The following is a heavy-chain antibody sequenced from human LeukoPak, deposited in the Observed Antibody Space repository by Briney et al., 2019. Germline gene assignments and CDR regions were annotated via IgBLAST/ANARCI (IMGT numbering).Heavy chain of an antibody. CDR1: GGSISSYY. J-gene: IGHJ4*02. Sequence: PSETLSLTCTVSGGSISSYYWSWIRQPAGKGLEWIGRIYTSGSTNYNPSLRSRVTMSVDTSKNQFSLKLSSVTAADTAVYYCARDYYYGSGNYFDYWGQGTLVTVS. CDR3: ARDYYYGSGNYFDY. CDR2: IYTSGST. V-gene: IGHV4-4*07. D-gene: IGHD3-10*01.